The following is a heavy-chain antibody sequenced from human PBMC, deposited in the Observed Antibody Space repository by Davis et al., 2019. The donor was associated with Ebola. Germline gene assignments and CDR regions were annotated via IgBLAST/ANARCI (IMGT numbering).Heavy chain of an antibody. CDR3: ARGWLRGGLDV. J-gene: IGHJ6*04. CDR2: TYFSSKWYH. Sequence: HSRTLSLTCAISGDSVSSGGWSWIRQSPSRGREWRGRTYFSSKWYHDYAVSVKSRITINPDTSKNQFSLQLNSVTPVDPALYYCARGWLRGGLDVWGEGTTVTVSS. CDR1: GDSVSSGG. D-gene: IGHD5-18*01. V-gene: IGHV6-1*01.